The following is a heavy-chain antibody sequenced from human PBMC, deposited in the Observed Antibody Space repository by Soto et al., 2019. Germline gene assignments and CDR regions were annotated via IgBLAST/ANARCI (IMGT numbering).Heavy chain of an antibody. V-gene: IGHV3-33*01. CDR3: AFGNLSYYFDY. Sequence: QVQLVESGGGVVQPGTSLRLSCVASGFAFSSFGMHWVRQAPGKGLEWVAIIWYDGSDKYYGDSVKGRFTSSRDNSKNPLFLQMNSLRAEDTAVYHCAFGNLSYYFDYWGQGTPVTVSS. CDR1: GFAFSSFG. CDR2: IWYDGSDK. J-gene: IGHJ4*02. D-gene: IGHD3-16*01.